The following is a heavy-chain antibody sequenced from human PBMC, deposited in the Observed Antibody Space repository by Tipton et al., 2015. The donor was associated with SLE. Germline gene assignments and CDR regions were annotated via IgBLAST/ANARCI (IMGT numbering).Heavy chain of an antibody. J-gene: IGHJ4*02. CDR3: ARSYSSGYPFDY. Sequence: TLSLTCTVSGGSISSGSYYWSWIRQPAGKGLEWIGYIYTSGSTNYNPSLKSRVTISVDTSKNQFSLKLSSVTAADTAVYYCARSYSSGYPFDYWGQGTLVTVSS. CDR2: IYTSGST. D-gene: IGHD3-22*01. CDR1: GGSISSGSYY. V-gene: IGHV4-61*09.